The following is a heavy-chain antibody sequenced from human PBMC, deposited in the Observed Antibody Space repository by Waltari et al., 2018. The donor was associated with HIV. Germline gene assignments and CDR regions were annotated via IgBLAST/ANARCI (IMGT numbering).Heavy chain of an antibody. D-gene: IGHD6-19*01. CDR1: GCSFSGYY. Sequence: QVQLQESGPGLVKPSETLSPTCSVSGCSFSGYYWNWIRQTPGQGLAWIGSFYYTGTTNSNPSLMSQVTISWDTSRNQFSLKLSSVTAADTAIYDCAREAGGSGWEFDYWGQGALVTVSS. J-gene: IGHJ4*02. CDR2: FYYTGTT. CDR3: AREAGGSGWEFDY. V-gene: IGHV4-59*01.